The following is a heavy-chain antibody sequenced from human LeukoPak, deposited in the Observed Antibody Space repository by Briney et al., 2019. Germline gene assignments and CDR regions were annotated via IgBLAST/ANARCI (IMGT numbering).Heavy chain of an antibody. CDR2: ISGSDSNT. Sequence: RGTLRLSCAASGFTLSSYGMSWVRQAPGKGLDWVSAISGSDSNTYYAYSVKGRFTNSRDNSKNTLYLQMNSLRAEDTAKYYCAKRREGAFDYWGQGILVPVSS. CDR3: AKRREGAFDY. J-gene: IGHJ4*02. V-gene: IGHV3-23*01. CDR1: GFTLSSYG. D-gene: IGHD1-26*01.